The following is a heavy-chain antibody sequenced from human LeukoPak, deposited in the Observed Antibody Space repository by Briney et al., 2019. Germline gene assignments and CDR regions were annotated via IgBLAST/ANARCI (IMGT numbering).Heavy chain of an antibody. CDR1: GFTFSSYS. Sequence: GGSLRLSCAASGFTFSSYSMNWVRQAPGKGLEWVSYISSSSSTIYYADSVKGRFTISRDNAKNSLYPQMNSLRAEDTAVYYCARDGGGNSYYYYYYYMDVWGKGTTVTISS. J-gene: IGHJ6*03. CDR2: ISSSSSTI. V-gene: IGHV3-48*01. D-gene: IGHD4-23*01. CDR3: ARDGGGNSYYYYYYYMDV.